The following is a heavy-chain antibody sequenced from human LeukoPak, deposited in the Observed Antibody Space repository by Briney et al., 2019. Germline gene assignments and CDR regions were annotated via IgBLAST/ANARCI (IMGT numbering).Heavy chain of an antibody. CDR2: IIPIFGTA. D-gene: IGHD3-10*01. CDR3: ARDYYGSGSYSYFDY. Sequence: SVKVSCKASGGTFSSYAISWVRQAPGQGLEWMGGIIPIFGTANYAQKFQGRVTNTTDESTSTAYMELSSLRSEDTAVYYCARDYYGSGSYSYFDYWGQGTLVTVSS. J-gene: IGHJ4*02. CDR1: GGTFSSYA. V-gene: IGHV1-69*05.